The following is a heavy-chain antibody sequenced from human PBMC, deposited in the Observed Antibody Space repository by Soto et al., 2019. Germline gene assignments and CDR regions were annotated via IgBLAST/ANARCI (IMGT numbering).Heavy chain of an antibody. V-gene: IGHV3-23*01. Sequence: GGSLRLSCAASGCTFRIFGVSWVRQAQGKGLEWVSAISGSDGSTYYADSVKGRFTISRDNSKNTLYVQMNSLRAEDTALYFCAKSYSRNWYDYFDSWGLGTLVTVS. CDR1: GCTFRIFG. J-gene: IGHJ4*02. CDR3: AKSYSRNWYDYFDS. CDR2: ISGSDGST. D-gene: IGHD6-13*01.